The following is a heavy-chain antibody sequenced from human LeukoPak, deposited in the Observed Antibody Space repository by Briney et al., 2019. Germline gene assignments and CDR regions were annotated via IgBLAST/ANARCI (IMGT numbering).Heavy chain of an antibody. CDR2: INHSGST. D-gene: IGHD2-2*01. V-gene: IGHV4-34*01. CDR3: ARGRGYCSSTSCYAVWFDP. Sequence: SETLSLTCAVHGGSFSGYYWSWIRQPPGKGLEWIGEINHSGSTNYNPSLKSRVTISVDTSKNQFSLKLSSVTAADTAVYYCARGRGYCSSTSCYAVWFDPWGQGTLVTVSS. CDR1: GGSFSGYY. J-gene: IGHJ5*02.